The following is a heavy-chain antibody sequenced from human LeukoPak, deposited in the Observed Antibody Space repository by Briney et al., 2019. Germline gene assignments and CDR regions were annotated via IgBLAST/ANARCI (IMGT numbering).Heavy chain of an antibody. Sequence: GGSLRLSCAASGFTFSSYWMSWVRQAPGKGLEWVASIKQDGSEKYYVDSVKGRFTISRDNAKNSLYLQMNSLRAEDTAVYYCARSYGDYDNWFDPWGQGTLVTVSS. CDR1: GFTFSSYW. J-gene: IGHJ5*02. CDR3: ARSYGDYDNWFDP. CDR2: IKQDGSEK. D-gene: IGHD4-17*01. V-gene: IGHV3-7*01.